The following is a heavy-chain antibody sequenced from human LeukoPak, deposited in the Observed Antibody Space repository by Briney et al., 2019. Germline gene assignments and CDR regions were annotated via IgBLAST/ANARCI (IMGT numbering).Heavy chain of an antibody. D-gene: IGHD3-10*02. CDR3: AELGITMIGGV. J-gene: IGHJ6*04. Sequence: GGSLRLSCAASGFTFSGSAMHWVRQASGKGLEWVGHIRSKANNYATAYAASVKGRFTISRDDSKNTAYLQMNSLRAEDTAVYYCAELGITMIGGVWGKGTTVTISS. CDR1: GFTFSGSA. V-gene: IGHV3-73*01. CDR2: IRSKANNYAT.